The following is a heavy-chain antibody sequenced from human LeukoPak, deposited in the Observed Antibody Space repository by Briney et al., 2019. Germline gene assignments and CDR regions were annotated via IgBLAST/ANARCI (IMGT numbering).Heavy chain of an antibody. CDR2: ITGSGAST. V-gene: IGHV3-23*01. CDR3: AKPSSGGYDFYYYGMDV. J-gene: IGHJ6*02. Sequence: GGSLRLSCAASGFTLNSHAMSWVRQAPGKGLEWVSAITGSGASTYYADSVKGRFTISRDNSKNTLFLQMNSLRVEDTAVYYCAKPSSGGYDFYYYGMDVWGQGTTVTVSS. CDR1: GFTLNSHA. D-gene: IGHD2-8*02.